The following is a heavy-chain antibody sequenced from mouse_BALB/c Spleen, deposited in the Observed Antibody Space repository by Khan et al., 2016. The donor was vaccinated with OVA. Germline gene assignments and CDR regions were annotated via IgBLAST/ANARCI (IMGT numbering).Heavy chain of an antibody. CDR3: TRVHYYGYGFAY. Sequence: QVQLQESGPGLVAPSQSLSITCTVSGFSLTSFGVHWVRQPPGKGLEWLGVIWAGGSTNYNSALMSRMSICKDNSKSQVFLKMNSLQTDDTAMYYCTRVHYYGYGFAYWGQGTLVTVSA. J-gene: IGHJ3*01. CDR1: GFSLTSFG. CDR2: IWAGGST. D-gene: IGHD1-2*01. V-gene: IGHV2-9*02.